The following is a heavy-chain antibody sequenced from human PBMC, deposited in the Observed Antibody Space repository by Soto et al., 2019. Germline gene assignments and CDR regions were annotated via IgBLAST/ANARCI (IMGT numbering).Heavy chain of an antibody. J-gene: IGHJ4*02. CDR1: GFTFTSYA. D-gene: IGHD3-16*01. Sequence: QVHLVQSGAEVKKPGASVKVSCKASGFTFTSYAITWVRQAPGQGLEWMGRISAYNGNTNYAQKLQGRVTMTTDTSTSTAYMELGSLTSDDTAVYYCARDFTGWPPDGVDSWGQGTLVTVSS. CDR2: ISAYNGNT. CDR3: ARDFTGWPPDGVDS. V-gene: IGHV1-18*01.